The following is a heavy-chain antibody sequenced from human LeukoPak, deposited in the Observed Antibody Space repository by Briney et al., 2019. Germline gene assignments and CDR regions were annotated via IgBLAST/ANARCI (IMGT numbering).Heavy chain of an antibody. CDR3: AKDSHGDPTFLPHY. V-gene: IGHV3-23*01. Sequence: PGGSLRLSCAASGFTLSSYAMSWVRQAPGKGLEWVSAIRGSGDNKYYADYVKGRFTISRDNSKNTLYLQINSLRAEERGVYYCAKDSHGDPTFLPHYWGQGTLVTVSS. J-gene: IGHJ4*02. CDR1: GFTLSSYA. D-gene: IGHD4-17*01. CDR2: IRGSGDNK.